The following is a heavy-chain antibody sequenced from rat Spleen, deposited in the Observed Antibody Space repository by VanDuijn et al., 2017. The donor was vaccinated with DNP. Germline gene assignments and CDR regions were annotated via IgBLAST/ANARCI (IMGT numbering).Heavy chain of an antibody. V-gene: IGHV5-58*01. Sequence: EVQLVETGGGLVQPGRSLKLSCVASGFTFSSYWMYWIRQAPGKGLEWVATISYDGSSTYYRDSVKGRFTISRDNAKSTLYLQMDSLRSEDTATYYCAATTGYWFAYWGQGTLVTVSS. D-gene: IGHD1-1*01. CDR3: AATTGYWFAY. CDR1: GFTFSSYW. CDR2: ISYDGSST. J-gene: IGHJ3*01.